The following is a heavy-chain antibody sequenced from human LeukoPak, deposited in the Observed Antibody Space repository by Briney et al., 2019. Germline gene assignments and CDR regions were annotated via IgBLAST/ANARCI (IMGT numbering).Heavy chain of an antibody. V-gene: IGHV4-59*01. CDR3: ARDVGYYGSGPFDY. D-gene: IGHD3-10*01. J-gene: IGHJ4*02. Sequence: SETLSLTCSVSGGSISSYYWNWIRQTPGKGLEWIGYIYYSGRTNYNPSLKSRVTISVDTSKNQFSLTLSSVTAADTAVYYCARDVGYYGSGPFDYWGQGTLVTVSS. CDR2: IYYSGRT. CDR1: GGSISSYY.